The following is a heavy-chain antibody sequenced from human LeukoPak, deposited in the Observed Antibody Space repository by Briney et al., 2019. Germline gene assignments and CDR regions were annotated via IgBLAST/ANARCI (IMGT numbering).Heavy chain of an antibody. Sequence: SETLSLTCTVSGGSISSSSYYWGWIRQPPGKGLEWIGSIYYSGSTYYNPSLKSRVTISVDTSKNQFSLKLSSVTAADTAVYYCARTRTGYSSGWYLVDYYYGMDVWGQGTTVTVSS. CDR2: IYYSGST. CDR1: GGSISSSSYY. J-gene: IGHJ6*02. V-gene: IGHV4-39*01. D-gene: IGHD6-19*01. CDR3: ARTRTGYSSGWYLVDYYYGMDV.